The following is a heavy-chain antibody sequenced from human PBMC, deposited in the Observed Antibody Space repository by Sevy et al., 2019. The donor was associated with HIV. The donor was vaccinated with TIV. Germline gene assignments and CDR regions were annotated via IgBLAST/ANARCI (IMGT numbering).Heavy chain of an antibody. J-gene: IGHJ4*02. V-gene: IGHV3-7*03. CDR1: GFVFNSYW. D-gene: IGHD2-21*01. CDR3: TRAAGGDREYFDY. Sequence: GGSLRLSCVASGFVFNSYWMSWVRQAPGKGLEWVANIKQDGSEKYYVDSVKGRFTISRDNAKKSLYLQMNSLRAEDTAVYYCTRAAGGDREYFDYWGQGTLVTVSS. CDR2: IKQDGSEK.